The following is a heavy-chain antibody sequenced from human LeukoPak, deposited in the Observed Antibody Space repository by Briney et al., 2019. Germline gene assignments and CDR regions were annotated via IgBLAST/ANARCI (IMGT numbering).Heavy chain of an antibody. CDR1: GFTFDDYA. D-gene: IGHD3-10*01. Sequence: PGMSLRLSCAASGFTFDDYAMHWVRQAPGKGLEWVSGISWNSGSIGYADSVKGRFTISRDNAKNSLYLQMNSLRAEDTALYYCAKASRIPLLWFGEASNGMDVWGQGTTVTVSS. CDR2: ISWNSGSI. CDR3: AKASRIPLLWFGEASNGMDV. V-gene: IGHV3-9*01. J-gene: IGHJ6*02.